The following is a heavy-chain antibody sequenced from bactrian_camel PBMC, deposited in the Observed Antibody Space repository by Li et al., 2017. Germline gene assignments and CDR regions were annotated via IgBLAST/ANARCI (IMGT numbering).Heavy chain of an antibody. D-gene: IGHD3*01. CDR3: AAAKGLPDLLRGGYLSARSYNY. V-gene: IGHV3S9*01. CDR2: IYGGLTA. CDR1: GYTDW. Sequence: HVQLVESGRGSVQTGGSLRLSCEASGYTDWMAWFRQVPGKGREGVAAIYGGLTAYYADSVKGRFTVSQDSAKNTMYLRMSSLKPEDSAIYYCAAAKGLPDLLRGGYLSARSYNYWGRGTQVTVSS. J-gene: IGHJ4*01.